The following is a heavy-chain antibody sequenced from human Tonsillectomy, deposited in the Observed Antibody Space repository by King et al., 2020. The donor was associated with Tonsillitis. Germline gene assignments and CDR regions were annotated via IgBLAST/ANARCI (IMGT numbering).Heavy chain of an antibody. CDR1: GYSFTNYW. Sequence: VQLVESGAEVKKPGESLKISCKGSGYSFTNYWIGWVRQMPGKGXEWXXXXXXGXSXTRYTPSFQGQVTISADKSISTAYLQWSSLKASDTAMYYCARYSAAAVDYWGQGTLVTVSS. CDR2: XXXGXSXT. D-gene: IGHD6-13*01. V-gene: IGHV5-51*01. J-gene: IGHJ4*02. CDR3: ARYSAAAVDY.